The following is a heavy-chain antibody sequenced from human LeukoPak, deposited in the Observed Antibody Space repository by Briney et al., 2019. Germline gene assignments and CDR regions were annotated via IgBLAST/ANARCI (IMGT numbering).Heavy chain of an antibody. CDR2: IYYSGST. CDR1: GGSISSGGYC. CDR3: AGATRVVTPNAFDI. J-gene: IGHJ3*02. V-gene: IGHV4-31*03. D-gene: IGHD4-23*01. Sequence: PSETLSLTCTVSGGSISSGGYCWSWIRQHPGKGLEWIGYIYYSGSTYFNPSLKSRVTISVDTSKNQFSLKLSSVTAADTAVYYCAGATRVVTPNAFDIWGQGTMVTVSS.